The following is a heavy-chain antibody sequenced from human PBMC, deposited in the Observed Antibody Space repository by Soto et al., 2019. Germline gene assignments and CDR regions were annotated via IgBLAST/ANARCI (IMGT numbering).Heavy chain of an antibody. CDR2: INRSGGST. CDR3: ACSESIAARADYYYYGMDV. J-gene: IGHJ6*02. D-gene: IGHD6-6*01. CDR1: GYTFTSYY. Sequence: QVQLVQSGAEVKKPGASVKVSCKASGYTFTSYYMHWVRQAPGQGLEWMGIINRSGGSTSYAQKFQGRVSMTRETSTSTVYMELSSLRSEDTAVYYCACSESIAARADYYYYGMDVWGQGTTVTVSS. V-gene: IGHV1-46*01.